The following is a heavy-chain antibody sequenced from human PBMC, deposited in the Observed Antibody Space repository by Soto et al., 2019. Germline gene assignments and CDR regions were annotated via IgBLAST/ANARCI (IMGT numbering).Heavy chain of an antibody. CDR2: IYYSGST. V-gene: IGHV4-39*01. J-gene: IGHJ5*02. CDR3: ASGITLDWFDP. Sequence: QLLESGPGLVKPSETLSLTCTVSGGSISSSSYYWGWIRQPPGKGLEWIGSIYYSGSTYYNPSLKSRVTISVDTSKNQFSLKLSSVTAADTAVYYCASGITLDWFDPWGQGTLVTVSS. CDR1: GGSISSSSYY.